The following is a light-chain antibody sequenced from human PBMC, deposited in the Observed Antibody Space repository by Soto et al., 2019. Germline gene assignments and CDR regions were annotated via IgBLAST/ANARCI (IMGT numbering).Light chain of an antibody. Sequence: QSVLTQPASVSGSSGQSITISCSGTTSDFVSWYQQRPGKAPKLIIYEVANRPSGVSDRFSGSKSGNTASLTISGLQAEDEADYYCSSYTRHTTLVFGEGTKLNVL. CDR1: TSDFV. J-gene: IGLJ3*02. V-gene: IGLV2-14*01. CDR3: SSYTRHTTLV. CDR2: EVA.